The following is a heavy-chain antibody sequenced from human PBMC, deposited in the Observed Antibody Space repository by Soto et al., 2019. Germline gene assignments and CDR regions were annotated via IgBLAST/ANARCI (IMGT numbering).Heavy chain of an antibody. V-gene: IGHV3-30-3*01. J-gene: IGHJ6*02. CDR3: ARENIAPLTYYGMDV. CDR2: ISYDGSNK. Sequence: GGSLRLSCAASGFTFSSYAMHWVRQAPGKGLEWVAVISYDGSNKYYADSVKGRFTISRDNSKNTLYLQMNSLRAEDTAVYYCARENIAPLTYYGMDVWGQGTTVTVSS. CDR1: GFTFSSYA. D-gene: IGHD5-12*01.